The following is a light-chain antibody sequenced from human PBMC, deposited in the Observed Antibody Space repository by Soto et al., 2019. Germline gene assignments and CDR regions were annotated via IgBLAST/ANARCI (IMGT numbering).Light chain of an antibody. CDR3: QQYGSSPWT. CDR1: QSVSSNY. J-gene: IGKJ1*01. V-gene: IGKV3-20*01. CDR2: IAS. Sequence: EIVLTQSPGTLSLSPGERATLSCRASQSVSSNYLAWYQQKTGQTPRLLIYIASSRAPGIPDRFSGSGSGTHFTLTISRVEPEAFAVYYCQQYGSSPWTFGQGTKVEIK.